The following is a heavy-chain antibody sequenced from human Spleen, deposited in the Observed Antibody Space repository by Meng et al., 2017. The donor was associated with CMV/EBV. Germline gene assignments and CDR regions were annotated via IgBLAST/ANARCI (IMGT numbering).Heavy chain of an antibody. V-gene: IGHV3-30*02. D-gene: IGHD2/OR15-2a*01. Sequence: GESLKISCAASGFTFDNYGMHWVRQTPAKGLEWVAFIRHDGGGKYYGDSVKGRFIISRDNSKNTVYLQMNSLGVEDTAVYYCAKSTPDHFDYFFVPWGQGTLVTVSS. CDR3: AKSTPDHFDYFFVP. J-gene: IGHJ5*02. CDR1: GFTFDNYG. CDR2: IRHDGGGK.